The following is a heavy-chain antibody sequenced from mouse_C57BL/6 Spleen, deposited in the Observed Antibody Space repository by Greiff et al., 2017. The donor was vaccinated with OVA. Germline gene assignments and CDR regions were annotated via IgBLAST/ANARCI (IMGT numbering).Heavy chain of an antibody. CDR1: GFTFSSYG. Sequence: EVKLVESGGDLVKPGGSLKLSCAASGFTFSSYGMSWVRQTPDKRLEWVATISSGGSYTYYPDSVKGRFTISRDNAKNTLYLQMSSLKSEDTAMYYCARPSQLGGFAYWGQGTLVTVSA. CDR2: ISSGGSYT. J-gene: IGHJ3*01. D-gene: IGHD4-1*02. CDR3: ARPSQLGGFAY. V-gene: IGHV5-6*01.